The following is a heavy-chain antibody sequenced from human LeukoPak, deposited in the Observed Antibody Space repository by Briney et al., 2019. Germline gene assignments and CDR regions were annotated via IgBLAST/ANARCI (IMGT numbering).Heavy chain of an antibody. Sequence: GGSLRLSCAASGLSFSTFAMSWVRQGPARGLEWVSSIRGNGETFYADSVKGRFTISRDNSKNTLYLQMNSLRAEDTAVYYCAKDFGSSRPWYFDYWGQGTLVTVSS. V-gene: IGHV3-23*01. CDR3: AKDFGSSRPWYFDY. CDR1: GLSFSTFA. J-gene: IGHJ4*02. CDR2: IRGNGET. D-gene: IGHD6-13*01.